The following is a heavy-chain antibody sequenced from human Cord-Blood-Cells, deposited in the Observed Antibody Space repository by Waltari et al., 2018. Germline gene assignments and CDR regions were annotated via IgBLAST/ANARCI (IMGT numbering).Heavy chain of an antibody. V-gene: IGHV3-9*01. J-gene: IGHJ3*02. Sequence: EVQLVESGGGLVQPGRSLRLSCAASGFTFDDYAMHWVRQAPGKGLEWVSGISWNSGSIGYADAVKGRFTISRDNAKNSLYLQMNRLRAEDTALYYCAKENFAFDIWGQGTMVTVSS. CDR3: AKENFAFDI. CDR1: GFTFDDYA. CDR2: ISWNSGSI.